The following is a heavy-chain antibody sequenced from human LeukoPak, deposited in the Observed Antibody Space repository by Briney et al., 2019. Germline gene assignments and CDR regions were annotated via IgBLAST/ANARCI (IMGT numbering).Heavy chain of an antibody. CDR2: ISTSGSTI. D-gene: IGHD3-10*01. Sequence: GGSLRLSCAASGFTFSDYYMSWIRQAPGKGLEWISYISTSGSTIYYADSVKGRFTISRDNAKNSLYLQMNSLRAEDTAVYYCANDGDYYGSGSSVWGQGTTVTVSS. CDR1: GFTFSDYY. V-gene: IGHV3-11*01. CDR3: ANDGDYYGSGSSV. J-gene: IGHJ6*02.